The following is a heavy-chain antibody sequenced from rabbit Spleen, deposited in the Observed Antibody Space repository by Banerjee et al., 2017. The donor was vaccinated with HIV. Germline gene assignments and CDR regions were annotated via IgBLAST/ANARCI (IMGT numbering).Heavy chain of an antibody. D-gene: IGHD4-1*01. CDR1: GFDFSSYG. V-gene: IGHV1S40*01. J-gene: IGHJ4*01. Sequence: QTLEESGGDLVKPGASLTLTCTASGFDFSSYGVSWVRQAPGKGLEWIGYINTSTGTTVYATWAKGRFTISRTSSPSVTLQMTSLTAADTATYFCARDLAGVIGWNFNLWGPGTLVTVS. CDR2: INTSTGTT. CDR3: ARDLAGVIGWNFNL.